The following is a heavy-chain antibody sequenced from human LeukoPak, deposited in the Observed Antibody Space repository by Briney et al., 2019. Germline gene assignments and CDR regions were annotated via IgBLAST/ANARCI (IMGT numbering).Heavy chain of an antibody. D-gene: IGHD3-10*01. J-gene: IGHJ4*02. CDR2: INSDGSST. V-gene: IGHV3-74*01. Sequence: GGSLRLSCAASGFTFSSYWMHWVRQAPGKGLVWVSRINSDGSSTSYADSVKGRFTISRDNAKNTLYLQMNNLRPEDTADYCAREIFGSGSYPDFWGQGTLVTVSS. CDR3: AREIFGSGSYPDF. CDR1: GFTFSSYW.